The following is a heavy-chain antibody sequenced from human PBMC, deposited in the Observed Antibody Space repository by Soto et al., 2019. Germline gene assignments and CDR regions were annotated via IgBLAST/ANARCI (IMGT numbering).Heavy chain of an antibody. J-gene: IGHJ6*02. Sequence: SETLSLTCAVSGGSISSSNWWSWVRQPPGKGLEWIGEIYHSGSTNYNPSLKSRVTISVDKSKNQFSLKLSSVTAADAAVYYCTRQGFGEVHGLVDVWGQGTTVTVSS. V-gene: IGHV4-4*02. CDR3: TRQGFGEVHGLVDV. CDR2: IYHSGST. D-gene: IGHD3-10*01. CDR1: GGSISSSNW.